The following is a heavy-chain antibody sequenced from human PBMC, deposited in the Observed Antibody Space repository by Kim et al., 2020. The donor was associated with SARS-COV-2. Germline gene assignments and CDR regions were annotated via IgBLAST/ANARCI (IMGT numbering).Heavy chain of an antibody. D-gene: IGHD2-15*01. Sequence: SETLSLTSTVSGGSISTSGYSWTWVRHFPGKGLEWIGYIFNTGQAKYNPSLSSRVIISPDTSKNQFSLTLNSVTAADTAVYYCAGIQHSEGGWAYFDSWG. CDR3: AGIQHSEGGWAYFDS. CDR1: GGSISTSGYS. V-gene: IGHV4-31*03. CDR2: IFNTGQA. J-gene: IGHJ4*01.